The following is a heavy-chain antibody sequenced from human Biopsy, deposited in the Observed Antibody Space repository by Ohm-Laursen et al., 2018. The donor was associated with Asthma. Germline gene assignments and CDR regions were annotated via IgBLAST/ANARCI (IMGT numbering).Heavy chain of an antibody. CDR1: GYSFELNG. V-gene: IGHV1-18*04. Sequence: SVNVSCKASGYSFELNGMSWVRQRPGQGLVWMGWISDYLENPNYAQKFQGRVNMTYDRSTNTAYMELKSLRTDDTAVYFCARTYCTLNTCYASFDHWGQGTLVAVSS. J-gene: IGHJ4*02. CDR3: ARTYCTLNTCYASFDH. CDR2: ISDYLENP. D-gene: IGHD2-2*01.